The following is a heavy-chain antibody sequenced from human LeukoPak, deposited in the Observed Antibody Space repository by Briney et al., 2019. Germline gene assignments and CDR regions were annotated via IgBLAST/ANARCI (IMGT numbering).Heavy chain of an antibody. Sequence: ASVKVSCKASGYTFTGYYMHWVRQAPGQGLEWMGSINPNSGGTNYAQKFQGRVTMTRDTSISTAYMELGRLRSDDTAVYYCARDYATVTTSIWFDPWGQGTLVTVSS. V-gene: IGHV1-2*02. CDR3: ARDYATVTTSIWFDP. D-gene: IGHD4-17*01. J-gene: IGHJ5*02. CDR1: GYTFTGYY. CDR2: INPNSGGT.